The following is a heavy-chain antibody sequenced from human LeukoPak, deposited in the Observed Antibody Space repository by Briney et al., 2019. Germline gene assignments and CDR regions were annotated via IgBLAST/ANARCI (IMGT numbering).Heavy chain of an antibody. V-gene: IGHV1-18*01. CDR3: ARDLGHYDILTGYYSFGWFDP. Sequence: GASVKVSCKASGYTFTSYGISWVRQAPGQGLEWMGWISAYNGNTSYAQKLQGRVTMTTDTSTSTAYMELRSLRSDDTAVYYCARDLGHYDILTGYYSFGWFDPWGQGTLVTVSS. D-gene: IGHD3-9*01. CDR1: GYTFTSYG. CDR2: ISAYNGNT. J-gene: IGHJ5*02.